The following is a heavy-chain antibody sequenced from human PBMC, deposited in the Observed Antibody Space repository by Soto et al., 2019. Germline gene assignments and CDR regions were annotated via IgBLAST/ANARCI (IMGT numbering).Heavy chain of an antibody. V-gene: IGHV1-69*12. CDR2: IIPVCGTA. CDR3: SRGDVTKIVDTTYYAIDA. J-gene: IGHJ6*02. D-gene: IGHD3-22*01. Sequence: QVQLVQSGAEVKKPGSSVRGSCKASGGTLSNYGISWVRQAPGQGLEWMGGIIPVCGTANYAQKFQGRVTFTADASTSTAYMDVTSLRSEDTAVYYCSRGDVTKIVDTTYYAIDAWGQGTPVTVSS. CDR1: GGTLSNYG.